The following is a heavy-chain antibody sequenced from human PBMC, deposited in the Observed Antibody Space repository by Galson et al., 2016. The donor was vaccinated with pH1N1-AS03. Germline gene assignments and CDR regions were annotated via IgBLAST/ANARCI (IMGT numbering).Heavy chain of an antibody. Sequence: SLRLSCAASGFTFSSFVMSWVRQAPGKGLEWVAAITGSGGTTYYGDSVKGRFTISRDSLQNTLDLQMNSLSAEDSAVYFWSRETIRAGEFDLWGRGKVVTVSS. CDR1: GFTFSSFV. D-gene: IGHD1-26*01. CDR3: SRETIRAGEFDL. V-gene: IGHV3-23*01. J-gene: IGHJ3*01. CDR2: ITGSGGTT.